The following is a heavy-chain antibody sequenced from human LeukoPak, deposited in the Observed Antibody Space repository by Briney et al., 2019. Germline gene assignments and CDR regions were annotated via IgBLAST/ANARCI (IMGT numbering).Heavy chain of an antibody. V-gene: IGHV3-23*01. J-gene: IGHJ4*02. CDR2: ISGSGGST. Sequence: GGSLRLSCAASGFTFSTYCMNWVRQAPGKGLEWVSAISGSGGSTYYADSVKGRFTISRDNSKNTLYLQMNSLRAEDTAVYYCAGFSGGYNFWYFDYWGQGTLVTVSS. CDR3: AGFSGGYNFWYFDY. D-gene: IGHD5-24*01. CDR1: GFTFSTYC.